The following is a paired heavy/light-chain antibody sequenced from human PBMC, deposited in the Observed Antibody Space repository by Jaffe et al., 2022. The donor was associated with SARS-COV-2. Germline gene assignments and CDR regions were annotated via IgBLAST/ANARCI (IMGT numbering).Heavy chain of an antibody. CDR1: GYSFTSHW. CDR3: ARTRTGMTYETFDI. J-gene: IGHJ3*02. V-gene: IGHV5-51*01. CDR2: IYPGDSDT. D-gene: IGHD1-1*01. Sequence: VQLVQSGAEVKKPGESLTISCKASGYSFTSHWIGWVRQMPGKGLEWMGFIYPGDSDTRYSPSFQGQVTISVDNSITTAYLQWSGLKAPDTAMYYCARTRTGMTYETFDIWGQGTMVTVSA.
Light chain of an antibody. CDR1: QSVLFSSNNENF. CDR2: WAS. CDR3: QQYYSSPLT. Sequence: DIVMTQSPDSLAVSLGERATINCKSSQSVLFSSNNENFLAWYQQKPGQPPKLLIYWASTRESGVPDRFSGSGSATDFTLTISSLQAEDVAVYYCQQYYSSPLTFGGGTKVEIK. V-gene: IGKV4-1*01. J-gene: IGKJ4*01.